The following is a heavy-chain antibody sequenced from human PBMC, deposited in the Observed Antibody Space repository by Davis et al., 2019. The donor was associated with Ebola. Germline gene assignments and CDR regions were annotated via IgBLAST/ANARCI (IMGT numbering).Heavy chain of an antibody. CDR1: GFNFNTAW. D-gene: IGHD3-9*01. V-gene: IGHV3-48*03. CDR2: ISGSATST. Sequence: GESLKISCGASGFNFNTAWMNWVRQAPGKGLEWVSYISGSATSTFYADSVKGRFTISRDNARDSLYLQMDSLRVEDTAIYYCARDAFSLSRYDTEDHWGQGTLVTVSS. CDR3: ARDAFSLSRYDTEDH. J-gene: IGHJ4*02.